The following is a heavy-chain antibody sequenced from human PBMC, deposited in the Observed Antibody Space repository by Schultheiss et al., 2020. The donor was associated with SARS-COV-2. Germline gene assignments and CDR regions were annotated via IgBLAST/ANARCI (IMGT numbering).Heavy chain of an antibody. CDR1: GFTFSDYY. D-gene: IGHD3-3*01. Sequence: GESLKISCAASGFTFSDYYMSWIRQAPGKGLEWVSYISSSGSTIYYADSVKGRFTISRDNAKNSLYLQMNSLRAEDTAVYYCARVKTTSITIFGVGKYYFDYWGLGTLVTVSS. CDR2: ISSSGSTI. J-gene: IGHJ4*02. V-gene: IGHV3-11*01. CDR3: ARVKTTSITIFGVGKYYFDY.